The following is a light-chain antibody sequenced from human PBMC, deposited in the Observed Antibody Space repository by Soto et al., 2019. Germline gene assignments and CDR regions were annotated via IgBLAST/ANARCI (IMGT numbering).Light chain of an antibody. CDR2: GAS. Sequence: EIVLTQSPGTLSWSPGERVTLSCRASQSLTTNYLAWYQQKPGQAPRLLIYGASNRATGVPDRFSGSGSGTDFTLTITRLEPEDFAVYYCQHYGRSPLMYTFGQGPKLGVK. V-gene: IGKV3-20*01. CDR1: QSLTTNY. CDR3: QHYGRSPLMYT. J-gene: IGKJ2*01.